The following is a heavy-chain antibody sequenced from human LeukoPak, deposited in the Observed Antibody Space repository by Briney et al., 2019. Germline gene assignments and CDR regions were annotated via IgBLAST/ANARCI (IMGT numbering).Heavy chain of an antibody. CDR1: EFTFSSYA. CDR3: APRGSYLPY. Sequence: TGGSLRLSCAASEFTFSSYAMSWVRQAPGKGLEWVSTISDSGGSTYYADSVKGRFSISRDNSKNTLYLQMNSLRAEDTAVYYCAPRGSYLPYWGQGTLVTVSS. CDR2: ISDSGGST. J-gene: IGHJ4*02. V-gene: IGHV3-23*01. D-gene: IGHD3-10*01.